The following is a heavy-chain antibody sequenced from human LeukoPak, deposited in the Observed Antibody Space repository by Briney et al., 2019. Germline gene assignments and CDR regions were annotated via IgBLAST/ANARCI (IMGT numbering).Heavy chain of an antibody. Sequence: PSQTLSLTCTVSGGSISSGDYYWSWIRQPPGKGLEWIGYIYYSGSTYYNPSLKSRATISADTSKNQFSLKLTSVTAADTAIYYCARRNDFDIWGQGTMVTVSS. J-gene: IGHJ3*02. CDR3: ARRNDFDI. V-gene: IGHV4-30-4*01. CDR1: GGSISSGDYY. CDR2: IYYSGST.